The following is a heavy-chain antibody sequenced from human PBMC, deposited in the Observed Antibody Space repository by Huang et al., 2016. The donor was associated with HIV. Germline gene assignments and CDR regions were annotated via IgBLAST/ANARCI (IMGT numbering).Heavy chain of an antibody. V-gene: IGHV3-30*18. CDR2: ISYDGSSK. Sequence: QVQLVESGGGVVRPGRSLRLSCAASRFTFSKFAMHWVRQAPGKGLDGMAVISYDGSSKHYADSVTGRLTISRDNSNNTLYLQMNSLTVEDTAVYYCTKGHYYDTNGYVAFDIWGQGTMVTVSS. D-gene: IGHD3-22*01. CDR1: RFTFSKFA. CDR3: TKGHYYDTNGYVAFDI. J-gene: IGHJ3*02.